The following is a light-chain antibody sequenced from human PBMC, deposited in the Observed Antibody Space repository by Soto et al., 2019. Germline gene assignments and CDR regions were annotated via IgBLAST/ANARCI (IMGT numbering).Light chain of an antibody. CDR1: QSVSSSY. J-gene: IGKJ3*01. CDR3: QQYGSSPT. V-gene: IGKV3-20*01. Sequence: EIVLTQSPGTLSLSQGERATLFCRASQSVSSSYLAWYQQKPGQAPRLLIYGASSRATGIPDRFSGSGSGTDFTLTISRLEPEDFAVYYCQQYGSSPTFGPGTKVDIK. CDR2: GAS.